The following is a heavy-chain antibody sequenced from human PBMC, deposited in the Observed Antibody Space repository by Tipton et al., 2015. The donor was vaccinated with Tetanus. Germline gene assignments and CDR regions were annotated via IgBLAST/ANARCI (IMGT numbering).Heavy chain of an antibody. CDR2: INHSGST. Sequence: TLSLTCAVYGGSFSGYYWSWIRQPPGKGLEWIGEINHSGSTNYNPSLKSRVTISVDTPKNQFSLKLSSVTAADTAVYYCARDLAVAGYDAFDIWGQGTMVTVSS. V-gene: IGHV4-34*01. J-gene: IGHJ3*02. CDR3: ARDLAVAGYDAFDI. CDR1: GGSFSGYY. D-gene: IGHD6-19*01.